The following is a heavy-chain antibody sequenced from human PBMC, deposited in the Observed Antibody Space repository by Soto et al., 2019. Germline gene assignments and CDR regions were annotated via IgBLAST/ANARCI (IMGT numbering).Heavy chain of an antibody. D-gene: IGHD4-17*01. J-gene: IGHJ4*02. CDR1: GGSISSGDYY. CDR2: IYYSGST. Sequence: LSLTCTVSGGSISSGDYYWSWIRQPPGKGLEWIGYIYYSGSTYYNPSPKSRVTISVDTSKNQFSLKLSSVTAADTAVYYCARDRNYGGNFDYWGQGTLVTVSS. CDR3: ARDRNYGGNFDY. V-gene: IGHV4-30-4*01.